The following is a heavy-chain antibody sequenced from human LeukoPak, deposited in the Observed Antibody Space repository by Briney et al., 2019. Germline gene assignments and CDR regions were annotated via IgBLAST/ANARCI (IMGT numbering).Heavy chain of an antibody. CDR3: ARGGYYDSSDYRPYYFDY. D-gene: IGHD3-22*01. V-gene: IGHV4-4*07. CDR2: IYTSGST. J-gene: IGHJ4*02. CDR1: GGSISSYY. Sequence: SETLSLTCTVSGGSISSYYWSWIRQPAGKGLEWIGRIYTSGSTNYNPSLKSRVTISVDTSKNQFSLKLSSVTAADTAVYYCARGGYYDSSDYRPYYFDYWGQGTLVTVSS.